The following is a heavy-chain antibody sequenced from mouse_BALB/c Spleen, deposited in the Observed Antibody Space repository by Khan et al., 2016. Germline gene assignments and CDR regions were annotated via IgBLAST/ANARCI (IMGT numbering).Heavy chain of an antibody. V-gene: IGHV2-5*01. CDR1: GFSLTNYG. J-gene: IGHJ3*01. Sequence: QVQLKQSGPGLVQPSQSLSITCTVSGFSLTNYGVHWVRQSPGKGLEWLGVIWRGRGTDYNTVFMSRLNITKDNSKSQVFFKMNSLQRDDSAIYFLAIAGRAYWGQGTRVTGSA. D-gene: IGHD3-3*01. CDR2: IWRGRGT. CDR3: AIAGRAY.